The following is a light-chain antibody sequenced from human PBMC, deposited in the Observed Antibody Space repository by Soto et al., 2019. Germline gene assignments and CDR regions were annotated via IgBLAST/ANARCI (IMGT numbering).Light chain of an antibody. CDR1: QSVSSS. J-gene: IGKJ5*01. CDR2: GAS. Sequence: EILMTQSPATLSVSPGERATLSCRASQSVSSSLAWYQQKLGQAPRLLIYGASTRATGIPARFSGSGSGTDFTLTISSLEPEDFAVYYCQQRSNWRITFGQGTRWRL. V-gene: IGKV3-15*01. CDR3: QQRSNWRIT.